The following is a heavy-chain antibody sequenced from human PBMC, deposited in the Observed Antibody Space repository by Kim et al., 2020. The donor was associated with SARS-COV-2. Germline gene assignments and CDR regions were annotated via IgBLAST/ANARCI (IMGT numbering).Heavy chain of an antibody. CDR1: GFTFSSYA. Sequence: GGSLRLSCAASGFTFSSYAMHWVRQAPGKGLEWVAVISYDGSNKYYADSVKGRFTISRDNSKNTLYLQMNSLRAEDTAVYYCARERRVVMYYFDYWGQGTLVTVSS. V-gene: IGHV3-30*04. CDR2: ISYDGSNK. D-gene: IGHD3-22*01. J-gene: IGHJ4*02. CDR3: ARERRVVMYYFDY.